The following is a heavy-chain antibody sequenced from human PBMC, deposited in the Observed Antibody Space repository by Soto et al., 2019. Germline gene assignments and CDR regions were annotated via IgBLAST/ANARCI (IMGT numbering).Heavy chain of an antibody. V-gene: IGHV3-30-3*01. J-gene: IGHJ4*02. CDR3: AREGGSGSYALDY. D-gene: IGHD1-26*01. CDR1: GFTFSSYA. CDR2: ISYDGSNK. Sequence: GGSLRLSCAASGFTFSSYAMHWVRQSPGKGLEWVAVISYDGSNKYYADSVKGRFTISRDNSKNTLYLQMNSLRAEDTAVYYCAREGGSGSYALDYWGQGTLVTVSS.